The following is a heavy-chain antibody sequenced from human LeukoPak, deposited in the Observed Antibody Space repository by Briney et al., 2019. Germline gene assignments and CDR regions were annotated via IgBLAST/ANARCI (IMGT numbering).Heavy chain of an antibody. CDR3: ARSRSSSWCWFDP. CDR2: INPNSGGT. D-gene: IGHD6-13*01. V-gene: IGHV1-2*02. CDR1: GYTFTGYY. Sequence: GASVKVSCKASGYTFTGYYMHWVRQAPGQGLEWMGWINPNSGGTNYAQKFQGRVTMTRDTSISTAYMELSRLRSDDTAVYYCARSRSSSWCWFDPWGQGTLVTVSS. J-gene: IGHJ5*02.